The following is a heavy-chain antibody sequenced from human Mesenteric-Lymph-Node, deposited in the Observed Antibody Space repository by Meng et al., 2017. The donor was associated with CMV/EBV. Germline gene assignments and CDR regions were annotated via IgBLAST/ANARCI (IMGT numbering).Heavy chain of an antibody. D-gene: IGHD3-10*01. CDR1: SYA. CDR2: ISGSGGST. CDR3: ATDSNNWASNSDSGTYYVFDF. V-gene: IGHV3-23*01. Sequence: SYAMSWVRQAPGKGLEWVSAISGSGGSTYYADSVKGRFTISRDNSKNTLYLQMNSLRAEDTAVYYCATDSNNWASNSDSGTYYVFDFWGQGTLVTVSS. J-gene: IGHJ4*02.